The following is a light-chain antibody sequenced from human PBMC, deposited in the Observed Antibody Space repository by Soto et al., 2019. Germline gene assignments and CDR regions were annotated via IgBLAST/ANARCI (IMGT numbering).Light chain of an antibody. CDR1: SSNIGNTF. CDR2: DND. CDR3: GSWDNSLNTFV. J-gene: IGLJ1*01. V-gene: IGLV1-51*01. Sequence: QSVLTQPPSVSAAPGQKVTVSCSGSSSNIGNTFVSWYQQLPGTAPKLLISDNDKRPSGIPDRFSGSKSGTSATLGITGLQTGDEADYYCGSWDNSLNTFVFGSGTKVTVL.